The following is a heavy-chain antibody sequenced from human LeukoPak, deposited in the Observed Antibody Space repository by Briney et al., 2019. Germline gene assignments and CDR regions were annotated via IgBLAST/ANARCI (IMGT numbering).Heavy chain of an antibody. CDR2: INGTGSTT. J-gene: IGHJ5*02. D-gene: IGHD3-3*01. V-gene: IGHV3-23*01. CDR3: ARDRGDDFWSGYYNWFDP. CDR1: GFIFGNYY. Sequence: GGSLRLSCEASGFIFGNYYMSWVRQAPGKGLEWVAAINGTGSTTYHADSVKGRFTISRDNAKNSLYLQMNSLRAEDTAVYYCARDRGDDFWSGYYNWFDPWGQGTLVTVSS.